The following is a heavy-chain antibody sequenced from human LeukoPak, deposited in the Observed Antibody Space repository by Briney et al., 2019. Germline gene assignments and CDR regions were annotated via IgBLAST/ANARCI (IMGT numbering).Heavy chain of an antibody. V-gene: IGHV3-9*01. CDR3: AKEHQAPRRDFDY. CDR2: ISWNSGSI. Sequence: GGSLRLSCAASGFSFDDYAMHWVRQAPGKGLEWVSGISWNSGSIGYADSVKGRFTISRDNAKNSLYLQMNSLRAEDTALYYCAKEHQAPRRDFDYWGQGTLVTVSS. J-gene: IGHJ4*02. CDR1: GFSFDDYA.